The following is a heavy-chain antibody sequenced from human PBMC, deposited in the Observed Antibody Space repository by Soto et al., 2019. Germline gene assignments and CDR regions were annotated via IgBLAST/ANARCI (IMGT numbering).Heavy chain of an antibody. J-gene: IGHJ5*02. CDR2: IIPIFGTA. CDR3: ARVGYSSGWYMGSNWFDP. V-gene: IGHV1-69*13. D-gene: IGHD6-19*01. Sequence: ASVKVSCKASGGTFSSYAISWVRQAPGQGLEWMGGIIPIFGTANYAQKFQGRVTITADESTSTAYMELSSLRSEDTAVYYCARVGYSSGWYMGSNWFDPWGQGTLVTVSS. CDR1: GGTFSSYA.